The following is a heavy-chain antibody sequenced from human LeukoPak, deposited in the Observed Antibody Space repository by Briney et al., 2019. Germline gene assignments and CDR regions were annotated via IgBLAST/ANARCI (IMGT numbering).Heavy chain of an antibody. CDR3: AKDSGSYYHPFFDY. D-gene: IGHD1-26*01. V-gene: IGHV3-43*02. CDR2: ISGDGGST. J-gene: IGHJ4*02. Sequence: GGSLRLXCAASGFTYDDYAMHWVRQAPGKGLEWVSPISGDGGSTYYADSVRGRFTISRDNSKNSLYLQMNSLRTEDTALYYCAKDSGSYYHPFFDYWGQGTLVTVSS. CDR1: GFTYDDYA.